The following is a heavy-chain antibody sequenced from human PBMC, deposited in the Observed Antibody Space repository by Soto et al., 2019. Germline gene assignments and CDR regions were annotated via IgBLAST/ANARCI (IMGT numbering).Heavy chain of an antibody. Sequence: QGTLKESGPTLVKPTQTLTLTCSFSGFSLSTSGVGVGWIRQPPGKAPEWLALIYWSGDEHYRPSLKSRLSIIKDTSKNHVVLIMSDMGPVDTATYYCARGLATLPVFAFDIWGQGTMVTVSS. J-gene: IGHJ3*02. CDR1: GFSLSTSGVG. D-gene: IGHD6-6*01. CDR2: IYWSGDE. V-gene: IGHV2-5*01. CDR3: ARGLATLPVFAFDI.